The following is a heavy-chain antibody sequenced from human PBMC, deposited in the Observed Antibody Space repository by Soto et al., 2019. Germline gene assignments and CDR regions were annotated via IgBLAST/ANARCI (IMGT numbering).Heavy chain of an antibody. CDR2: ISYDGSNK. Sequence: WVAVISYDGSNKYYADSVKGRFTISRDNSKNTLYLQMNSLRAEDTAVYYCAKERPGWFGELGNAYYYYGMDVWGQGTTVTVSS. CDR3: AKERPGWFGELGNAYYYYGMDV. D-gene: IGHD3-10*01. J-gene: IGHJ6*02. V-gene: IGHV3-30*18.